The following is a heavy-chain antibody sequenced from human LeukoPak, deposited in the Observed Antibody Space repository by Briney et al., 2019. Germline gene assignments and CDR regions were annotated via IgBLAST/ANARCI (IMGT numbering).Heavy chain of an antibody. CDR1: GFTFSSYW. Sequence: GGSLRLSCAASGFTFSSYWMSWVRQAPGKGLEWVANIKQDGSEKYYVDSVEGRFTISRDNSKNTLYLQMNSLRAEDTAVYYRAKEARYGSGSYYRYYYGMDVWGQGTTVTVSS. J-gene: IGHJ6*02. CDR2: IKQDGSEK. CDR3: AKEARYGSGSYYRYYYGMDV. D-gene: IGHD3-10*01. V-gene: IGHV3-7*01.